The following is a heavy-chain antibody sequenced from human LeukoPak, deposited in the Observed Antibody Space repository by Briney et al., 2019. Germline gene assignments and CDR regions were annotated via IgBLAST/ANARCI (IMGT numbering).Heavy chain of an antibody. CDR3: AKNGGPHGMDV. D-gene: IGHD3-16*01. CDR1: GFKFSSIW. Sequence: PGGSLRLSCATSGFKFSSIWMSWVRQAPGKGLEWAANIKHDGSETNYVDSVKGRFTISRDNAKNSLHLQMNSLRVEDTAVYYCAKNGGPHGMDVWGQGTTVTVSS. V-gene: IGHV3-7*02. CDR2: IKHDGSET. J-gene: IGHJ6*02.